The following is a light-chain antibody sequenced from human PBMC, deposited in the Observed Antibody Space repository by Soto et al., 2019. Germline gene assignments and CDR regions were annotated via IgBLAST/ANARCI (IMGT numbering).Light chain of an antibody. CDR1: QDISNY. CDR3: QQYDNLLPIT. V-gene: IGKV1-33*01. J-gene: IGKJ5*01. CDR2: DAS. Sequence: EIQMTQPPSTLSASVVDRCTITCRSSQDISNYLKWYHKKPGKAPKLLIYDASNLETGVPSRFSGSGSGTDFTFTISSLQPEDIATYYCQQYDNLLPITFGQGTRLEIK.